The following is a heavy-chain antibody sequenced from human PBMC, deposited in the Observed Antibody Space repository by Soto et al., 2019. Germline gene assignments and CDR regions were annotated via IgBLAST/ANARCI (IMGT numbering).Heavy chain of an antibody. D-gene: IGHD6-19*01. V-gene: IGHV5-51*01. CDR1: GYSCTSYW. CDR3: ASRLEQTDAFDI. Sequence: VESLKNSCKGSGYSCTSYWIVWVRQMPGKGLEWMGIIYPGDSDTRYSPSFQGQVTISADKSISTAYLQWSSLKASDTAMYYCASRLEQTDAFDIWGQGTMVTVSS. CDR2: IYPGDSDT. J-gene: IGHJ3*02.